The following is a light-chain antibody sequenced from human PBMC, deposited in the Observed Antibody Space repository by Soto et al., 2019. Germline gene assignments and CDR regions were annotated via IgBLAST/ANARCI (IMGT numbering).Light chain of an antibody. CDR2: AAS. Sequence: AIQMTQSPSSLSASVGARVTITCRASQGIRNDLGWYQQKPGKAPKLLIYAASSLQSGVPSRFSGSGSGTDFTLTISSLQPEDFATYYCLQDYNYQWTFGQGTKVDIK. CDR1: QGIRND. V-gene: IGKV1-6*01. CDR3: LQDYNYQWT. J-gene: IGKJ1*01.